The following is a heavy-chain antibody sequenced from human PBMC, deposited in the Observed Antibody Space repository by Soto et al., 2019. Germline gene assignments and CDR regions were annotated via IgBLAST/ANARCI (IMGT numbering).Heavy chain of an antibody. CDR2: TSYRSKWYK. J-gene: IGHJ4*02. CDR3: ARGDSSVWSRGGFDY. CDR1: GDSVSSNSAA. V-gene: IGHV6-1*01. D-gene: IGHD6-19*01. Sequence: PSQTLSLTCAISGDSVSSNSAAWNWIRQSPSGGLEWLGRTSYRSKWYKYYAVSVKSRITINPDTSKNQFSLQLNSVTPEDTAVYYCARGDSSVWSRGGFDYWGQGTLVTVSS.